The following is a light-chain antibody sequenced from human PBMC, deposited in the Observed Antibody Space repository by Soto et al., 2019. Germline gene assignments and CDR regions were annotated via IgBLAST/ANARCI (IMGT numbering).Light chain of an antibody. CDR2: GAS. CDR3: QQYDYWPRT. J-gene: IGKJ1*01. Sequence: EIVMTQSPATLSVSPGERATLSCRASQSISSSKLAWYQQNPGEAPRLLIYGASNRATGIPARFSGSGSGTEFTLTISRLQSEDFAVYYCQQYDYWPRTFGQGTKVDIK. CDR1: QSISSS. V-gene: IGKV3-15*01.